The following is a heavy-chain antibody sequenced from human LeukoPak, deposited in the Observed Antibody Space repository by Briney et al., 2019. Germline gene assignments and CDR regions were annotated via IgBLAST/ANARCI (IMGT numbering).Heavy chain of an antibody. J-gene: IGHJ6*03. CDR2: IYHSGST. D-gene: IGHD5-18*01. CDR1: GGSISSSNW. V-gene: IGHV4-4*02. Sequence: SETLSLTCAVSGGSISSSNWWSWVRPPPGKGLDWIGEIYHSGSTNYNPSLKSRVTMSVDTSKNQFSLKLSSVTAADTAVYYCARDRRGDSYGPERGYYYMDVWGKGTTVTVSS. CDR3: ARDRRGDSYGPERGYYYMDV.